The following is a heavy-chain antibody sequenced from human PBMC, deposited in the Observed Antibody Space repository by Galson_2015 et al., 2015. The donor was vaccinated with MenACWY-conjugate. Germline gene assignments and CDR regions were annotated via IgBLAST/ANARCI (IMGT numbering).Heavy chain of an antibody. V-gene: IGHV4-59*08. J-gene: IGHJ4*02. CDR3: ARIPIWGSSYGYFDY. Sequence: SETLSLTCTVSGGSISASYWSWIRQPPGKGLEWIGYMYYSETPRYSPSLKGRVSISVDTSKNQFSLKLTSVTAADTAIYYCARIPIWGSSYGYFDYWGQGIVVAVSP. CDR2: MYYSETP. CDR1: GGSISASY. D-gene: IGHD5-18*01.